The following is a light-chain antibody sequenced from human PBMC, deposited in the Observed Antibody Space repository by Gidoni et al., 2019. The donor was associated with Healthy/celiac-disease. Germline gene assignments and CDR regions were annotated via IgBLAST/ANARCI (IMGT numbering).Light chain of an antibody. Sequence: EIVMTQSPATLSVSPGERATLSCRASQSVSSNLAWYQQKPGQAPSLLSYGASTRATGIPARFSGSGSGTEFTLTISSLQSEDVAVYYCQQYNNWPPVYTFGQGTKLEIK. CDR2: GAS. CDR1: QSVSSN. V-gene: IGKV3-15*01. J-gene: IGKJ2*01. CDR3: QQYNNWPPVYT.